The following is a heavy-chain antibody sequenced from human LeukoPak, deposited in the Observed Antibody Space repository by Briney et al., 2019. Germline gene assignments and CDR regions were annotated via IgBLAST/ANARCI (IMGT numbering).Heavy chain of an antibody. Sequence: GGSLRLSCSAPGFTFSSYAMHWVRQAPGKGLEYVSAISSNGGSTYYADSVKGRFTISRDNSKNTLYLQMSSLRAEDTAVYYCVKGIAAAGDYWGQGTLVTVSS. CDR3: VKGIAAAGDY. V-gene: IGHV3-64D*06. CDR1: GFTFSSYA. D-gene: IGHD6-13*01. J-gene: IGHJ4*02. CDR2: ISSNGGST.